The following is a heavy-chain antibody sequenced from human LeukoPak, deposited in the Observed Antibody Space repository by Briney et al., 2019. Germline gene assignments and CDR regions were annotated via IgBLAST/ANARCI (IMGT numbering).Heavy chain of an antibody. CDR2: INHSGST. V-gene: IGHV4-39*07. J-gene: IGHJ4*02. D-gene: IGHD1-26*01. CDR3: AIGGSYYPVDY. Sequence: SETLSLTCSVTGGSISRSSYYWGWIRQPPGKGLEWIGEINHSGSTNYNPSLKSRVTISVDTSKNQFSLKLSSVTAADTAVYYCAIGGSYYPVDYWGQGTLVTVSS. CDR1: GGSISRSSYY.